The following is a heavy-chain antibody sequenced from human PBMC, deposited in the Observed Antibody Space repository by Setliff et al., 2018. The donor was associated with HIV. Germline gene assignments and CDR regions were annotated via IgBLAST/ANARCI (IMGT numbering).Heavy chain of an antibody. V-gene: IGHV1-69*13. J-gene: IGHJ4*02. CDR1: GGTFSSYA. CDR2: IIPIFGTA. D-gene: IGHD1-26*01. CDR3: ASGSHGEGDTDY. Sequence: SVKVSCKASGGTFSSYAISWVRQAPGQGLEWMGRIIPIFGTANYAQKFQGRVTITADESTNTAYMELSSLRSEDTAVYYCASGSHGEGDTDYWGLGTQVTVSS.